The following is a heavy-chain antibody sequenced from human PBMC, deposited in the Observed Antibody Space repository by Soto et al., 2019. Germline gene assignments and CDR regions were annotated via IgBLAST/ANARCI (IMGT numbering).Heavy chain of an antibody. J-gene: IGHJ6*03. V-gene: IGHV4-39*01. CDR1: GGSISSSSYY. CDR3: ASVVRPYPHMDV. CDR2: IYYSGST. D-gene: IGHD3-10*01. Sequence: QLQLQESGPGLVKPSETLSLTCTVSGGSISSSSYYWGWIRQPPGKGLEWIGSIYYSGSTYYNPSLKSRVTISVDTSKNQFSLKLSSVTAADTAVYYCASVVRPYPHMDVWGKGTTVTVSS.